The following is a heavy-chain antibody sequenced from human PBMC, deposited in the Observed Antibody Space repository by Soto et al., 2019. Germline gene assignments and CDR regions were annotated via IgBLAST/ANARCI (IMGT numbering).Heavy chain of an antibody. CDR3: AVRARWLQTGFDV. J-gene: IGHJ4*02. D-gene: IGHD5-12*01. Sequence: GESLKISCKGSGYSFTDYWIGWVRQMPGKGLEWVGIIYPGDSDTRYSPSFQGQVTISADKSLSTAYLQWSSLKASDTAIYYCAVRARWLQTGFDVWGQGTLVTVSS. CDR2: IYPGDSDT. CDR1: GYSFTDYW. V-gene: IGHV5-51*01.